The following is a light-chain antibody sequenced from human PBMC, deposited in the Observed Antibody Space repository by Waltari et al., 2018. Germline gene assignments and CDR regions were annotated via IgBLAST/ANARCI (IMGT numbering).Light chain of an antibody. J-gene: IGLJ3*02. CDR1: SGINVATYD. Sequence: QAVLTQPSSLSASPGASASLTCTLRSGINVATYDIYWYQQKPGSPPHYLLRYRSDSDKHQGSGVPSRFSGSKDASANAGILLISGLQSEDEADYYCMIWRTSAWVFGGGTKLTVL. V-gene: IGLV5-45*03. CDR3: MIWRTSAWV. CDR2: YRSDSDK.